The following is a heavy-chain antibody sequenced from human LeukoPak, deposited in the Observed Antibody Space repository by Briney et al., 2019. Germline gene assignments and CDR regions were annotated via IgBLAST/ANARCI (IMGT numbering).Heavy chain of an antibody. J-gene: IGHJ4*02. CDR3: ARGPGTYYYDSSGYSTFDY. CDR2: ISSSSSYI. CDR1: GFTFSSYS. V-gene: IGHV3-21*01. Sequence: GGSLRLSCAASGFTFSSYSMNWVRQAPGKGLEWVSSISSSSSYIYYADSVKGRFTISRDNAKNSLYLQMNSLRAEDTAVYYCARGPGTYYYDSSGYSTFDYWGQGTLVTVSS. D-gene: IGHD3-22*01.